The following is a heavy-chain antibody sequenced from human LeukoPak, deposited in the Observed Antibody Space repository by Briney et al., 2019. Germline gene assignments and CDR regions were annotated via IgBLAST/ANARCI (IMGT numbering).Heavy chain of an antibody. Sequence: GGSLRLSCAASGFTFSSYAMHWVRQAPGKGLEYVSAISCNGGSTYYANSVKGRFTISRDNSKNTLYLQMGSLRAEDMAVYYCARGGDIVVVPAAIEPYYFDYWGQGTLVTVSS. D-gene: IGHD2-2*02. CDR3: ARGGDIVVVPAAIEPYYFDY. V-gene: IGHV3-64*01. CDR1: GFTFSSYA. CDR2: ISCNGGST. J-gene: IGHJ4*02.